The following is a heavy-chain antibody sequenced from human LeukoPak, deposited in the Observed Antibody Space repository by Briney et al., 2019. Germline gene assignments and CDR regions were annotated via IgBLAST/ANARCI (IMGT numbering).Heavy chain of an antibody. J-gene: IGHJ4*02. CDR2: IVPILGTA. V-gene: IGHV1-69*04. D-gene: IGHD6-13*01. Sequence: ASVTVSCKASGGTFSTYAISWVRQAPGQGLEWVGRIVPILGTANCAQNFQGRVTITADRSTTTAYMELSSLRSEDTAVYYCARVPQGSSWPYYFDYWGQGTLVTVSS. CDR1: GGTFSTYA. CDR3: ARVPQGSSWPYYFDY.